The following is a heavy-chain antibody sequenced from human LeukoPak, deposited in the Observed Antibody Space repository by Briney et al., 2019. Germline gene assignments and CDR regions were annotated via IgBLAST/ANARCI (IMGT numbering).Heavy chain of an antibody. CDR1: GFTFSSYG. Sequence: PGRSLRLSCAASGFTFSSYGMHWVRQAPGKGLEWVAVISYDGSNKYYADSVKGRFTISRDNSKNTLYLQMNSLRAEDTAVYYCAKASDYDSSHYPDYWGQGTLVTVSS. V-gene: IGHV3-30*18. CDR2: ISYDGSNK. CDR3: AKASDYDSSHYPDY. D-gene: IGHD3-22*01. J-gene: IGHJ4*02.